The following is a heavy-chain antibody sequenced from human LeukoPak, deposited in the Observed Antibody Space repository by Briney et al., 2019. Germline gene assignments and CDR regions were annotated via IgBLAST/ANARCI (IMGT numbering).Heavy chain of an antibody. D-gene: IGHD3-10*01. CDR1: GFTFSTYA. V-gene: IGHV3-23*01. CDR2: ISSSGGST. CDR3: AKGTGSMLTYYFDY. J-gene: IGHJ4*02. Sequence: GGSLRLSCAASGFTFSTYAMSWVRQAPGKGLEWVSSISSSGGSTYYADSVKGRFTISRDNSKDTLYLQMNSLRAEDTAVYYCAKGTGSMLTYYFDYWGQGTLVTVSS.